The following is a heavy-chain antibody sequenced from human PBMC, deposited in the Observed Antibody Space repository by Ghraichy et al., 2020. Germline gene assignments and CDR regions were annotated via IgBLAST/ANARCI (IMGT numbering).Heavy chain of an antibody. D-gene: IGHD6-19*01. CDR2: INPNTGST. V-gene: IGHV1-46*01. CDR3: AREPGIAVAGTGFDF. CDR1: GYTFTNYY. J-gene: IGHJ4*02. Sequence: ASVKVSCKASGYTFTNYYIHWVRQAPGQGLEWMGVINPNTGSTIYAQKFQGRVTMTRDTSTSIVYMEVSSLRSEVTAVSYCAREPGIAVAGTGFDFWGQGTLVTVSS.